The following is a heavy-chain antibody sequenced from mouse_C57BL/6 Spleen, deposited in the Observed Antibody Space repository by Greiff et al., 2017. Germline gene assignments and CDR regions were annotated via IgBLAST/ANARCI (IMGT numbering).Heavy chain of an antibody. CDR3: TYGNYAWFAY. V-gene: IGHV14-4*01. Sequence: VQLQQSGAELVRPGASVKLSCTASGFNIKDDYMHWVKQRPEQGLEWIGWIDPENGDTEYASKFQGKATITADTSSNTAYLQLSSLTSEDTAVYYCTYGNYAWFAYWGQGTLVTVSA. CDR1: GFNIKDDY. D-gene: IGHD2-1*01. CDR2: IDPENGDT. J-gene: IGHJ3*01.